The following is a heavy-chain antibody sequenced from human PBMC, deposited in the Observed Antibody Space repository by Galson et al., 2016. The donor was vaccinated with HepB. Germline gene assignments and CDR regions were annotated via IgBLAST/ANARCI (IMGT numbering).Heavy chain of an antibody. V-gene: IGHV3-13*04. CDR2: IGTGGDT. J-gene: IGHJ4*02. Sequence: SLRLSCAASGFTFSRSDMHWVRQAAGKGLERVSAIGTGGDTYYPGSVKDRFTISRDNAKNSLYLQMNSLRAEDTAVYYCARDLLNLAAPDYWGQGTLVTVSS. CDR1: GFTFSRSD. CDR3: ARDLLNLAAPDY. D-gene: IGHD6-13*01.